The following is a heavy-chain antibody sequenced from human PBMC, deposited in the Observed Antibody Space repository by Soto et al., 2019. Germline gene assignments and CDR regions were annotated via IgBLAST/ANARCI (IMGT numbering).Heavy chain of an antibody. CDR2: IHQSGSP. V-gene: IGHV4-38-2*01. D-gene: IGHD3-10*01. CDR3: ARGAPRGIIHDFDS. J-gene: IGHJ4*02. Sequence: SETLSLTGAVSRFSRSKEYYWGCIRQPPGKGLEWIGSIHQSGSPYYNPSLKSRLTISIDKSKKQFSLRLSSVTAADTAVYYCARGAPRGIIHDFDSWGQGSLVTVSS. CDR1: RFSRSKEYY.